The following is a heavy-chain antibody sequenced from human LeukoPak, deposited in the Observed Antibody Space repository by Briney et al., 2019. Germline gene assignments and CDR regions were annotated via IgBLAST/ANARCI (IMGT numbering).Heavy chain of an antibody. CDR2: ISSSGSTI. CDR1: GFTFSDYY. D-gene: IGHD3-10*01. CDR3: ARDRGFGAYMDV. V-gene: IGHV3-11*04. Sequence: GGSLGLSCAASGFTFSDYYMSWIRQTPGKGLEWVSYISSSGSTIYYADSVKGRFTISRDNAKNSLYLQMNSLRAEDTAVYYCARDRGFGAYMDVWGKGTTVTVSS. J-gene: IGHJ6*03.